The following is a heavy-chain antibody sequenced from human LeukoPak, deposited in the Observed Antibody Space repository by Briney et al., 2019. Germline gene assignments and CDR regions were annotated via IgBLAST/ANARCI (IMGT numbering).Heavy chain of an antibody. CDR1: GLTFSDFW. J-gene: IGHJ4*02. CDR2: IKGDGRTT. D-gene: IGHD5-18*01. CDR3: ATGHSYGYDY. Sequence: GGSLRLSCAASGLTFSDFWMHWVRQPPGKGLVWVALIKGDGRTTIYADSVKGRFTISRDNAKNTLYLQMNSLRADDSGVYYCATGHSYGYDYWGQGVLVTVSS. V-gene: IGHV3-74*01.